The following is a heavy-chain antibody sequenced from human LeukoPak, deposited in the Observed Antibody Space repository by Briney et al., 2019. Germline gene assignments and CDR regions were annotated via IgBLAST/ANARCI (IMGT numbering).Heavy chain of an antibody. Sequence: PGGSLRLSCAASGFTFSDYYMSWIRQAPGKGLEWVSVIYSGGSTYYADSVKGRFTISRDNSKNTLYLQMNSLRAEDTAVYYCARAPYYYYGLDVWGQGTTVTVSS. V-gene: IGHV3-53*01. CDR3: ARAPYYYYGLDV. J-gene: IGHJ6*02. CDR1: GFTFSDYY. CDR2: IYSGGST.